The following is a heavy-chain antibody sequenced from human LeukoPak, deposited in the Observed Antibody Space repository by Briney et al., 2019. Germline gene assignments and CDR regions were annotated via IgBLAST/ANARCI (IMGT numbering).Heavy chain of an antibody. Sequence: GGSLRLSCSASGFTFNIYAMHWVRQAPGTGLEYVSAISTDGRGTYYADSVKGRFTISRDNSKNALYLQMSSLRPEDTAIYYCVRYSNSCYDPWGQGTLVTVSP. V-gene: IGHV3-64D*06. CDR1: GFTFNIYA. D-gene: IGHD5-12*01. CDR3: VRYSNSCYDP. CDR2: ISTDGRGT. J-gene: IGHJ5*02.